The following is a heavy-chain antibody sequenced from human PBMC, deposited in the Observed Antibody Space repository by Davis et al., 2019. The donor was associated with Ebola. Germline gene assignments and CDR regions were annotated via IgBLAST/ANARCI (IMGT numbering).Heavy chain of an antibody. V-gene: IGHV1-69*05. Sequence: AASVKVSCKASGGTFSSYAISWVRQAPGQGLEWMGGIIPIFGTANYAQKFQGRVTMTTDTSTSTAYMEVRSLRSDDTAVYYCARRPMVRVKNYYYYYGMDVWGKGTTVTVSS. CDR1: GGTFSSYA. J-gene: IGHJ6*04. CDR2: IIPIFGTA. D-gene: IGHD3-10*01. CDR3: ARRPMVRVKNYYYYYGMDV.